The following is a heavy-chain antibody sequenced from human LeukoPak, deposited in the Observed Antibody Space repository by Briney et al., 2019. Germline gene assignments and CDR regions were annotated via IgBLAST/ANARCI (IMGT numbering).Heavy chain of an antibody. J-gene: IGHJ3*02. D-gene: IGHD2-2*01. CDR3: ARARPVPADMPPGAFDI. V-gene: IGHV3-11*01. CDR1: GFTFSDYY. CDR2: ISSSGSTI. Sequence: GGSLRLSCAASGFTFSDYYMSWIRQAPGKGLEWVSYISSSGSTIYYAASVKGRFTISRENAKNSLYLQMNSLRAEDTAVYYCARARPVPADMPPGAFDIWGQGTMVTVSS.